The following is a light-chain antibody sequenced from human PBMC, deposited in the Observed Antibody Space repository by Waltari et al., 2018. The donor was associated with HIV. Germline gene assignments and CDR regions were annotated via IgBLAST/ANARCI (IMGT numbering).Light chain of an antibody. CDR2: DVS. V-gene: IGLV2-23*02. J-gene: IGLJ2*01. Sequence: QSALTQPASVSGSPGQSITISCTGTNSDVGSYDYVSWYQKHPGKAPQLLIYDVSKRPSGVSSRFSGSKSGNTASLTISGLQADDEANYYCCSYAGSSILVFGGGTKLTVL. CDR3: CSYAGSSILV. CDR1: NSDVGSYDY.